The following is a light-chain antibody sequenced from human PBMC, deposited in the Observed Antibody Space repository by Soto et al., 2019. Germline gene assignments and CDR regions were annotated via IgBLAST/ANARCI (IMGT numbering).Light chain of an antibody. CDR1: QGISNY. CDR3: QKYNSAF. J-gene: IGKJ3*01. V-gene: IGKV1-27*01. CDR2: AAS. Sequence: DIQMTQSPSSLSATVGDRVTITCRASQGISNYLAWYQQKPGKVPKLLIYAASTLQSGVPSRFSGSGSGTDFTLTISSLQPEDVATYYCQKYNSAFFGPGTKVDIK.